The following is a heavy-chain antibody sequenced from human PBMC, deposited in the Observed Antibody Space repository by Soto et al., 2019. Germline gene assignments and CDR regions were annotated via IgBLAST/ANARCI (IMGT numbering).Heavy chain of an antibody. CDR1: GFTFGDFA. Sequence: GGALRLSCTASGFTFGDFAISWFRQAPGEGLGWGGFIRSKAYGGGTEYAPSVKGRFTISRDDSKSIAYLQMNSLKTEDTAVYYCTRQDTAMVILFDYWGQGTLVTVSS. J-gene: IGHJ4*02. CDR3: TRQDTAMVILFDY. CDR2: IRSKAYGGGT. D-gene: IGHD5-18*01. V-gene: IGHV3-49*03.